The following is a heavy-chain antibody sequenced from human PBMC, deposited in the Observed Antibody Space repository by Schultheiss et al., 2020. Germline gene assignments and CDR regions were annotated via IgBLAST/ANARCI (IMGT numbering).Heavy chain of an antibody. CDR3: ARDGIEQRLAN. Sequence: GESLKISCKASGYTFTSYYMHWVRQAPGQGLEWMGIINPSGGSTSYAQKFQGRVTITRDTSASTAYMELSSLRDEDTAVYYCARDGIEQRLANWGQGTLVTVSS. D-gene: IGHD6-19*01. V-gene: IGHV1-46*01. CDR2: INPSGGST. J-gene: IGHJ4*02. CDR1: GYTFTSYY.